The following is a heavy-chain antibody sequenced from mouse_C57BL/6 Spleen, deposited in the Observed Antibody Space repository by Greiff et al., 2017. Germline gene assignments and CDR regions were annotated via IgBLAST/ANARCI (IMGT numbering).Heavy chain of an antibody. Sequence: EVKLMESGPGLAKPSQTLSLTCSVTGYSITSDYWNWIRKFPGNKLEYMGYISSSGSTYYNQSHNSRISITRDTSKNQYYLQLNSVTTEDTATYYCARGGASYDGGYFDVWGTGTTVTVSS. CDR1: GYSITSDY. J-gene: IGHJ1*03. CDR3: ARGGASYDGGYFDV. V-gene: IGHV3-8*01. D-gene: IGHD1-1*01. CDR2: ISSSGST.